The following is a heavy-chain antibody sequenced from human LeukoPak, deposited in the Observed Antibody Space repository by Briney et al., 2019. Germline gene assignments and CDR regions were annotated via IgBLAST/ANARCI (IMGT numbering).Heavy chain of an antibody. D-gene: IGHD6-19*01. J-gene: IGHJ4*02. CDR1: GYTFTAYY. V-gene: IGHV1-46*01. CDR3: AGDSQQPWLARFDY. CDR2: ISPSGDRT. Sequence: ASVKVSCKASGYTFTAYYIHWVRQAPGQGLEWVGIISPSGDRTNYAQKFQGRVTMTRDTSTDTVYMELSSLRSEDTAVYYCAGDSQQPWLARFDYWGQGTLVTVSS.